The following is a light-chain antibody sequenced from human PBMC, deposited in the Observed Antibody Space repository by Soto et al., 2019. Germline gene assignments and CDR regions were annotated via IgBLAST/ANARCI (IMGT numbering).Light chain of an antibody. CDR1: QSVSSN. J-gene: IGKJ4*01. CDR3: QQYNHLLT. V-gene: IGKV3-15*01. CDR2: GAS. Sequence: EIVMTQSPATLSVSPWERATLSCRASQSVSSNLAWYQQKPGQGPRLLIFGASTRATGVPAKFSGSGSGTEFTLTISSLQSEDSAVYYCQQYNHLLTFGGGTKVEIK.